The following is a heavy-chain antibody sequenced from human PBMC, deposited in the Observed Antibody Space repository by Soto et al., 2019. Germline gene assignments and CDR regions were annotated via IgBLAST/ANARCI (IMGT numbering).Heavy chain of an antibody. CDR1: GGSISSSNW. J-gene: IGHJ4*02. CDR3: ARTELLTGTTLKY. V-gene: IGHV4-4*02. Sequence: SETLSLTCAVSGGSISSSNWWSWVRQPPGKGLEWIGEIYHSGSTNYNPSLKSRVTISVDKSKNQFSLKLSSVTAADTAVYYCARTELLTGTTLKYWGQGTLVTVSS. CDR2: IYHSGST. D-gene: IGHD1-7*01.